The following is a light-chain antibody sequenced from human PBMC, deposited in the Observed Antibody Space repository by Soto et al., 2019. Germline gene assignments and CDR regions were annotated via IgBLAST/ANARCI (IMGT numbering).Light chain of an antibody. CDR1: HNVSYRSNNKNH. CDR3: YQYFSTPLT. CDR2: WAS. V-gene: IGKV4-1*01. J-gene: IGKJ4*01. Sequence: DIVMSQSPNSLAVSLGGESTINCKSIHNVSYRSNNKNHLAWYQQKPGQPPRLVIYWASTRESGVPDRFSGSGSGTDFTLTISSLQAEDVAVYYCYQYFSTPLTFGGGTKV.